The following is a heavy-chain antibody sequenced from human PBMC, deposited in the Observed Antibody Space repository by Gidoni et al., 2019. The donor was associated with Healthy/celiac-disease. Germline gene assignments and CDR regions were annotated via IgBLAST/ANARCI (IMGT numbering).Heavy chain of an antibody. CDR2: ISYDGSNK. CDR3: AKKVGVEQKGYYFDY. CDR1: GFTFSSYG. D-gene: IGHD3-16*01. V-gene: IGHV3-30*18. Sequence: QVQLVESGGGVVQPGRSLRLSCAASGFTFSSYGMHWVRQAPGKGLGWVAVISYDGSNKYYADSVKGRFTISRDNSKNTLYLQMNSLRAEDTAVYYCAKKVGVEQKGYYFDYWGQGTLVTVSS. J-gene: IGHJ4*02.